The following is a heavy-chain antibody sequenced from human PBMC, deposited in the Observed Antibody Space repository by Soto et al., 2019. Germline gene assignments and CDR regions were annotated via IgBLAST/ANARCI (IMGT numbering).Heavy chain of an antibody. CDR3: AILGAPATGLYYFDY. Sequence: PSETLSRTCAVSGDSISSSIWWYWVRQPPGKGLEWIGEIYHSGCTTYNPSLMSRVSISVDTSQNQFSLDLSSVSAADTAVYYCAILGAPATGLYYFDYCGQGTLITVS. CDR2: IYHSGCT. CDR1: GDSISSSIW. J-gene: IGHJ4*02. D-gene: IGHD1-26*01. V-gene: IGHV4-4*02.